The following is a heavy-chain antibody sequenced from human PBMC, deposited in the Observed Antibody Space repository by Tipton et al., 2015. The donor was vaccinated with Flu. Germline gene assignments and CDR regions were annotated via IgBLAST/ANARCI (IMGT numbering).Heavy chain of an antibody. CDR2: IYPGDSDT. Sequence: QLVQSGAEVKKPGESLKISCKGSGYSFTSYWIGWVRQMPGKGLEWMGIIYPGDSDTTYSPSFQGQVTISADKSVSAAYLQWSSLKPSDTAMYYCARPPSPSGGAFDIWGQGTLVTVSS. D-gene: IGHD3-10*01. J-gene: IGHJ3*02. CDR1: GYSFTSYW. V-gene: IGHV5-51*01. CDR3: ARPPSPSGGAFDI.